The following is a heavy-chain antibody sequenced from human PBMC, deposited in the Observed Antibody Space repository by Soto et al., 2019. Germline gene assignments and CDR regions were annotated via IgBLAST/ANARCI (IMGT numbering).Heavy chain of an antibody. CDR3: ASCSNFAFWSGYYTGYFAY. D-gene: IGHD3-3*01. CDR1: GGSISSGGYS. CDR2: IYHSGST. J-gene: IGHJ4*02. Sequence: QLQLQESGSGLVKPSQTLSLTCAVSGGSISSGGYSWSWIRQPPGKGLEWIGYIYHSGSTYYNPSLKSRVTISVDRSKNQFSRKLSSVSAADTAVYYCASCSNFAFWSGYYTGYFAYWGQGTLVTVSS. V-gene: IGHV4-30-2*01.